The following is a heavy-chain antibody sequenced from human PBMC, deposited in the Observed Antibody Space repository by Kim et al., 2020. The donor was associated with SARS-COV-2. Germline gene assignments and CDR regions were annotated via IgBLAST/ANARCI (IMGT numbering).Heavy chain of an antibody. D-gene: IGHD2-15*01. Sequence: GGSLRLSCAASGFTFDDYAMHWVRQAPGKGLEWVSGISWNSGSIGYADSVKGRFTISRDNAKNSLYLQMNSLRAEDTALYYCASLGRMTPYYYGMDVWGQGTTVTVSS. V-gene: IGHV3-9*01. CDR1: GFTFDDYA. CDR2: ISWNSGSI. CDR3: ASLGRMTPYYYGMDV. J-gene: IGHJ6*02.